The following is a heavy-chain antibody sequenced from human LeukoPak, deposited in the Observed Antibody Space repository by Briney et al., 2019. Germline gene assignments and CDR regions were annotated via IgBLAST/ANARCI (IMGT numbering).Heavy chain of an antibody. Sequence: PSETLSLTCAVSGGFISSGGYSWSWIRQPPGKGLEWIGYIYHSGSTYYNPSLKSRVTISVDRSKNQFSLKLSSVTAADTAVYYCARGDGYNYPNDYWGQGTLVTVSS. V-gene: IGHV4-30-2*01. CDR2: IYHSGST. CDR1: GGFISSGGYS. CDR3: ARGDGYNYPNDY. D-gene: IGHD5-24*01. J-gene: IGHJ4*02.